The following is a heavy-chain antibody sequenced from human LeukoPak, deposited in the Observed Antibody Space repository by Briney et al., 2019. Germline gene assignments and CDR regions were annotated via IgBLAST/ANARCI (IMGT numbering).Heavy chain of an antibody. CDR3: ARGGEVVAAPRPFDY. CDR2: INSDGGGI. CDR1: GFTFSGYW. Sequence: PGGSLRLSCVASGFTFSGYWMHWVRQVPGKGLVCVSRINSDGGGIDYADSVKGRFTISRDNAKNTLYLQMNSLRAEDTAVYFCARGGEVVAAPRPFDYWGQGSLVTVSS. V-gene: IGHV3-74*01. D-gene: IGHD2-15*01. J-gene: IGHJ4*02.